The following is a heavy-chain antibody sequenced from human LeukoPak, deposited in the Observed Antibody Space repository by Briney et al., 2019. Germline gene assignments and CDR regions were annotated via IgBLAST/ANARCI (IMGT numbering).Heavy chain of an antibody. CDR3: AKDRSGIKAVAWKTYYYYYMDV. V-gene: IGHV3-23*01. J-gene: IGHJ6*03. D-gene: IGHD6-19*01. CDR1: GFTFSSYG. CDR2: ISGSGGST. Sequence: GGSLRLSCAASGFTFSSYGMHWVRQAPGKGLEWVSAISGSGGSTYYADSVKGRFTISRDNSKNTLYLQMNSLRAEDTAVYYCAKDRSGIKAVAWKTYYYYYMDVWGKGTTVTVSS.